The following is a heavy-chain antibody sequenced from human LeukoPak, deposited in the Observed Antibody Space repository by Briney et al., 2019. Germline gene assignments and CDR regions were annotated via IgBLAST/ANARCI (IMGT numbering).Heavy chain of an antibody. CDR3: ARDVVTTGAYYIDY. Sequence: GGSLRLSCAASGFTFSSYSMNWVRQAPEEGLEWVSSISSISSYIYYADSVKGRFTISRDNAKNSLYLQMNSLRAEETAVYYCARDVVTTGAYYIDYWGQGTLVTVSS. CDR1: GFTFSSYS. J-gene: IGHJ4*02. V-gene: IGHV3-21*01. CDR2: ISSISSYI. D-gene: IGHD2-21*02.